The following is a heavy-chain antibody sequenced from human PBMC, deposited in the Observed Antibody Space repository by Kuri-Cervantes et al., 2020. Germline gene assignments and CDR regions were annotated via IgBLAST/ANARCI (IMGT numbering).Heavy chain of an antibody. CDR3: ARARRRNCSSTSCIRQDAFDI. Sequence: SETLSLTCTVSGYSISSGYYWGWIRQPPGRGLEWIGSIYHSGTTYYNPSLKSRVTISVATSKTQFSLKLSSVTAADTAVYYCARARRRNCSSTSCIRQDAFDIWGQGTMVTVSS. CDR1: GYSISSGYY. D-gene: IGHD2-2*01. CDR2: IYHSGTT. V-gene: IGHV4-38-2*02. J-gene: IGHJ3*02.